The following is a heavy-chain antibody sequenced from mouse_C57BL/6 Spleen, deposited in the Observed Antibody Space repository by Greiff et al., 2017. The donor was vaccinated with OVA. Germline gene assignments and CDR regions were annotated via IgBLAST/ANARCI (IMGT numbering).Heavy chain of an antibody. CDR2: IDPETGGT. Sequence: VKLQESGAELVRPGASVTLSCKASGYTFTDYEMHWVKQTPVHGLEWIGAIDPETGGTAYNQKFKGKAILTADKSSSTAYMELRSLTSEDSAVYYCTRWDYGSSPFAYWGQGTLVTVSA. D-gene: IGHD1-1*01. CDR1: GYTFTDYE. CDR3: TRWDYGSSPFAY. V-gene: IGHV1-15*01. J-gene: IGHJ3*01.